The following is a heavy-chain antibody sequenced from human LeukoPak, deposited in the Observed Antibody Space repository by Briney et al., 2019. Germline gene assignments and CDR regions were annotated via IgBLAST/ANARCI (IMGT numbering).Heavy chain of an antibody. D-gene: IGHD2-2*01. CDR2: IYYSGST. CDR3: ARRGYCSSTSCYVYWFDP. V-gene: IGHV4-39*01. CDR1: GGYISSSSYY. Sequence: SETLSHPRSVSGGYISSSSYYWGWIRQPPGKGLEWIGIIYYSGSTYYNPSLKSRLTITVDTSKNQFSLKLSSVTATDTAVYYCARRGYCSSTSCYVYWFDPWGRDTVDRVSS. J-gene: IGHJ5*02.